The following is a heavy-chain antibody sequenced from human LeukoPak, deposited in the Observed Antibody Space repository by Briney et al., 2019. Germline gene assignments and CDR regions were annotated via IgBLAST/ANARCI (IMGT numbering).Heavy chain of an antibody. CDR1: GFTFSSYS. D-gene: IGHD2-2*01. CDR3: ARVYCSGTSCYVGVYYFDY. Sequence: PGGSLRLSCAASGFTFSSYSMNCVRQAPGKGLEWDSYISSGSSNIYYADSVKGRFTISRDNAKNSLYLQMNSLRDEDTAVYYCARVYCSGTSCYVGVYYFDYWGQGTLVTVSS. V-gene: IGHV3-48*02. CDR2: ISSGSSNI. J-gene: IGHJ4*02.